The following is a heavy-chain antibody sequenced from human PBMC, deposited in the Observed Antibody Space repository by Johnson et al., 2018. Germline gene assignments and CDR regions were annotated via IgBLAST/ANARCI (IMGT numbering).Heavy chain of an antibody. Sequence: VQLVESGGGLVQIGGSLRLSCAASGFTFSNSWMDWVRQAPGKGLEWVANVNGDESEKYYVDAVKGRFTISRDNAKNSLFLQLNSLRPEDTAMYYCSGQLDDWGQGTRVIVTS. V-gene: IGHV3-7*01. CDR3: SGQLDD. CDR2: VNGDESEK. CDR1: GFTFSNSW. J-gene: IGHJ4*02.